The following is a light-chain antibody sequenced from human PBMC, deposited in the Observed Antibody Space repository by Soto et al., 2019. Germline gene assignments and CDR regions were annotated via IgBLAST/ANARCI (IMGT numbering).Light chain of an antibody. CDR2: EVN. CDR1: SGDVGGYNY. CDR3: TSYTSSGPWV. Sequence: QSALTQPASVSGSPGQSITISCTGTSGDVGGYNYVSWYQLDPGKAPKLIIYEVNNRPSGVSNRFSGSKSGNTASLTISGLQAEDEADCYCTSYTSSGPWVFGGGTKLTVL. V-gene: IGLV2-14*01. J-gene: IGLJ3*02.